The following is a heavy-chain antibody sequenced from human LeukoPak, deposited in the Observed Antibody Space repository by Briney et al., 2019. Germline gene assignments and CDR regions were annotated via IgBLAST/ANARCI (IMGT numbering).Heavy chain of an antibody. CDR2: INHSGST. CDR1: GGSFSGYY. Sequence: SETLSLTCAVYGGSFSGYYWSWIRQPPGKGLEWIGEINHSGSTNYNPSLKSRVTISVDTSKNQFSLKLSSVTAADTAVCYCARLQVGALDYWGQGTLVTVSS. CDR3: ARLQVGALDY. D-gene: IGHD1-26*01. J-gene: IGHJ4*02. V-gene: IGHV4-34*01.